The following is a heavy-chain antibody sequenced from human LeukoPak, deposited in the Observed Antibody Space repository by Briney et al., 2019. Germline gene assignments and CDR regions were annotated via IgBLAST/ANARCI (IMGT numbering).Heavy chain of an antibody. CDR3: ARVVDYYGSGSYINWFDP. J-gene: IGHJ5*02. CDR1: GDSVSSSSAA. D-gene: IGHD3-10*01. V-gene: IGHV6-1*01. CDR2: TYYRSKWYN. Sequence: SQTLSLTCAISGDSVSSSSAAWNWIRQSPSRGLEWLGRTYYRSKWYNDYAVSVKSRITINPDTSKNQFSLQLNSVTPEDTAVYYCARVVDYYGSGSYINWFDPWGQGTLVTVSS.